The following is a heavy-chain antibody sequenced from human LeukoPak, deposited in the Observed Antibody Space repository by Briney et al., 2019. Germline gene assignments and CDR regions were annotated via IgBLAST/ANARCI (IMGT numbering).Heavy chain of an antibody. CDR2: INHSGST. V-gene: IGHV4-34*01. Sequence: NPSETLSLTCAVYGGSFSGYYWSWIRQPPGKGLEWIGEINHSGSTNYNPSLKSRVTMSVDTSKNQLSLKLTSVTAADTAVYYCARLSGFGGFGYWGQGTLVTVSS. D-gene: IGHD3-10*01. J-gene: IGHJ4*02. CDR1: GGSFSGYY. CDR3: ARLSGFGGFGY.